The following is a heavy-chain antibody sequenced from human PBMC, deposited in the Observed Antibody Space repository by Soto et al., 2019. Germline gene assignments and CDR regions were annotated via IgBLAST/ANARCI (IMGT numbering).Heavy chain of an antibody. CDR3: VSGWFLDY. CDR2: MFYSGST. D-gene: IGHD6-19*01. Sequence: PSQTLSLTCTVSGDSISSFYWYWIRQPPGKGLEWVGYMFYSGSTNYNPSLKSRVTMSVDTSKKQFSLRLKSVTAADTAVYYCVSGWFLDYWGQGILVTGSS. V-gene: IGHV4-59*01. CDR1: GDSISSFY. J-gene: IGHJ4*02.